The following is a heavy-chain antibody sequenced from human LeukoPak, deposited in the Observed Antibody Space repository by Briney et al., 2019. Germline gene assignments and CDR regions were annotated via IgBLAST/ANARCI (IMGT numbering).Heavy chain of an antibody. Sequence: SETLSLTCAVSGGSISSGGYSWSWIRQPPGKGLVWIGYIYHSGSTYYNPSLKSRVTISVDRSKNQFSLKLSSVTAADTAVYYCARDKILVAGRYYYYYGMDVWGQGTTVTVSS. CDR2: IYHSGST. D-gene: IGHD2-15*01. V-gene: IGHV4-30-2*01. CDR3: ARDKILVAGRYYYYYGMDV. CDR1: GGSISSGGYS. J-gene: IGHJ6*02.